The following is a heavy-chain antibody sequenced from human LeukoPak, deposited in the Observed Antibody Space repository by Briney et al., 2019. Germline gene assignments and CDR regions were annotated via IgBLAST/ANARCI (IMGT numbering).Heavy chain of an antibody. CDR3: ARYSSGWYGGMDV. J-gene: IGHJ6*02. D-gene: IGHD6-19*01. Sequence: SETLSLTCTVSGYSISSGYYWGWIRQPPGKGLEWIGSIYHSGSTYYNPSLKSRVTISVDTSKNQFSLKLSSVTAADTAVYYCARYSSGWYGGMDVWGQGTTVTVSS. CDR1: GYSISSGYY. CDR2: IYHSGST. V-gene: IGHV4-38-2*02.